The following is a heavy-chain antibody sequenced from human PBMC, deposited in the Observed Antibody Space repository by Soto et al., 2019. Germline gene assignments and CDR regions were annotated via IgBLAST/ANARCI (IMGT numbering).Heavy chain of an antibody. V-gene: IGHV3-33*01. CDR2: IWYDGSNK. D-gene: IGHD6-13*01. CDR3: ASSFTAGEISSWYAN. CDR1: GFTFSSYG. Sequence: GGSLRLSCAASGFTFSSYGMHWVRQAPGKGLEWVAVIWYDGSNKYYADSVKGRFTISRDNSKNTLSLQMNSLRGEDTAIYYCASSFTAGEISSWYANWGHGTLVTVSS. J-gene: IGHJ4*01.